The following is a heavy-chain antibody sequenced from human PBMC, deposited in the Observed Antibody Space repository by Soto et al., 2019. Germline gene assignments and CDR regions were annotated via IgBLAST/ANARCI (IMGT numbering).Heavy chain of an antibody. J-gene: IGHJ6*02. CDR1: GGTFSSYA. CDR3: ARPHCRGGSCDADYYYYGMDV. V-gene: IGHV1-69*01. CDR2: IIPIFGTA. D-gene: IGHD2-15*01. Sequence: QVQLVQSGAEVKKHGPSVKVSCKASGGTFSSYAISWVRQAPGQGLEWMGGIIPIFGTANYAQKFQGRVPITADESTSTAYMELSSLRSEDTAVYYCARPHCRGGSCDADYYYYGMDVWGQGTTVTVSS.